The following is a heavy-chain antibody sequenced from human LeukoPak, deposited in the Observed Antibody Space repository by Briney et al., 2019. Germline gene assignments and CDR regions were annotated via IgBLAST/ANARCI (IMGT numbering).Heavy chain of an antibody. CDR2: INHSGST. CDR3: ARDPLRGYSGYDFDY. D-gene: IGHD5-12*01. CDR1: GGSFSGYY. J-gene: IGHJ4*02. Sequence: SETLCLTCAVYGGSFSGYYWSWIRQPPGKGLEWIGEINHSGSTNYNPSLKSRVTISVDTSKNQFSLKLSSVTAADTAVYYCARDPLRGYSGYDFDYWGQGTLATVSS. V-gene: IGHV4-34*01.